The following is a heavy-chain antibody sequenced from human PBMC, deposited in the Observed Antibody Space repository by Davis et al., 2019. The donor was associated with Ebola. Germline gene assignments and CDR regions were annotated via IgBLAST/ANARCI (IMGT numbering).Heavy chain of an antibody. CDR2: TYYRSTWFV. V-gene: IGHV6-1*01. CDR3: AREHPYDQGYDF. J-gene: IGHJ4*02. CDR1: GDSVSRHSAA. D-gene: IGHD3-16*01. Sequence: SQTLSLTCAISGDSVSRHSAASNWISQSPSRGLEWLGRTYYRSTWFVDYAVSVKSRITINPDTSKNQFSLQLTSVTPEDTAVYYCAREHPYDQGYDFWGQGTLVTVSS.